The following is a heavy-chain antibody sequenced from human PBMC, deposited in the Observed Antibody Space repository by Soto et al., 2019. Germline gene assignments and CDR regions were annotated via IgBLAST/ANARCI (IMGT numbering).Heavy chain of an antibody. V-gene: IGHV3-15*01. CDR3: TTLTMILAHEDY. CDR2: IKSEADGGTT. J-gene: IGHJ4*02. CDR1: EFTFSNAW. D-gene: IGHD3-22*01. Sequence: EVQFVESGGGLVKPGGSLRLSCVVSEFTFSNAWMNWVRQAPGKGLEWVGLIKSEADGGTTDYAAPVKGRFTVSRDDSKNTLYLQMSSLTVEDTAVYYCTTLTMILAHEDYWGQGTLVTVSS.